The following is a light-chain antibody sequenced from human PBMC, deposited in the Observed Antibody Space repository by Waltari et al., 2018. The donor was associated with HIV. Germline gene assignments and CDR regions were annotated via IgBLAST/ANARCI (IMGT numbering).Light chain of an antibody. Sequence: QAVLTQPASLSASPGTSASLTCSLRSGINVATYRIYWYQPKQGSPPQYLLKYKSDSDRQQGSGVPSRFSGSKDASANAGILLISGLQSEDEADYYCMIWHSSAWVFGGGTKLTVL. CDR1: SGINVATYR. V-gene: IGLV5-45*01. CDR2: YKSDSDR. CDR3: MIWHSSAWV. J-gene: IGLJ3*02.